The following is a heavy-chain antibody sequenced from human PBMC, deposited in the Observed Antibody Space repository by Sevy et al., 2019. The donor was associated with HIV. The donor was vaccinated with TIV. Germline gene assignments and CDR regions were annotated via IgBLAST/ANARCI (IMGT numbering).Heavy chain of an antibody. D-gene: IGHD3-22*01. CDR2: ISYVGSNK. CDR3: ARDPTFSSDTRGYYPFDS. CDR1: GFIFSNYA. J-gene: IGHJ4*02. V-gene: IGHV3-30*04. Sequence: GGSLRLSCAASGFIFSNYAIHWVRRAPGKGLEWVAVISYVGSNKHYAASVKGRFTISGDNSRNTLFLQMNSLRLDDTAVYYCARDPTFSSDTRGYYPFDSWGQGTLVTVSS.